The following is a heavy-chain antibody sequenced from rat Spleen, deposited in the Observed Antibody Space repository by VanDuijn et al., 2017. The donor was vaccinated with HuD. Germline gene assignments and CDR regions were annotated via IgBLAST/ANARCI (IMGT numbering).Heavy chain of an antibody. CDR1: GFTFSNYG. Sequence: EVQLVESGGGLVQPGRSLKLSCAASGFTFSNYGMHWIRQAPTKGLEWVASISYDGSSTYYRDSVTGRFTISRDNAKSTLYLQMDSLRSEDTATYYCARRHYGYTDYFDYWGQGVMVPVSS. J-gene: IGHJ2*01. D-gene: IGHD1-11*01. V-gene: IGHV5-29*01. CDR2: ISYDGSST. CDR3: ARRHYGYTDYFDY.